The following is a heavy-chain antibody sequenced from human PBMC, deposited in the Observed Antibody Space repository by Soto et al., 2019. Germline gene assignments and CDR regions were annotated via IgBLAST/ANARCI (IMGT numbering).Heavy chain of an antibody. V-gene: IGHV3-74*01. CDR2: INTDGSET. CDR1: GFTFSSYW. Sequence: EVQLVESGGGLVKPGGSLRLSCAASGFTFSSYWMHWVRQVPGEGLVWVSRINTDGSETNYADSVKGRFTVSRDNAKNTQYLQMNSLRAEDTAVYYCARDGEGYWGQGTLVTVSS. J-gene: IGHJ4*02. D-gene: IGHD2-21*01. CDR3: ARDGEGY.